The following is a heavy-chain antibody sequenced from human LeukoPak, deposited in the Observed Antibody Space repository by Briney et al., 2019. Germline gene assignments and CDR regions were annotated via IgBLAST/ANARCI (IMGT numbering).Heavy chain of an antibody. V-gene: IGHV3-21*01. CDR2: ISSSSSYI. CDR3: ARSQYCGGDCYTYFDY. Sequence: GSLRLSCAASGFTFSSYSMNWVRQAPGKGLEWVSSISSSSSYIYYADSVKGRFTISRDNAKNSLYLQMNSLRAEDTAVYYCARSQYCGGDCYTYFDYWGQGTLVTVSS. J-gene: IGHJ4*02. CDR1: GFTFSSYS. D-gene: IGHD2-21*02.